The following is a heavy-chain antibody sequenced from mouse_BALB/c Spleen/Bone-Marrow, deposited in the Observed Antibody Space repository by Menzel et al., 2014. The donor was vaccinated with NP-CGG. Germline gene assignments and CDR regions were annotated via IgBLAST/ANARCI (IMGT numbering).Heavy chain of an antibody. Sequence: EVQLVESGGGLVQPGGSLRLSCATSGFTFTDYYMNWVRQPPGKALEWLGFIRNKANGYTTEYSASVKGRFTVSRDNSQNILYLQMNTLRAEDSATYYCARDQGRVLFGYWGQGTTLTVSS. CDR2: IRNKANGYTT. CDR1: GFTFTDYY. J-gene: IGHJ2*01. V-gene: IGHV7-3*02. CDR3: ARDQGRVLFGY.